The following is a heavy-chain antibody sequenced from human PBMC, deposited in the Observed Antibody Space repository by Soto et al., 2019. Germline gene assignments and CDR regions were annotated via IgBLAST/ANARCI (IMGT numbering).Heavy chain of an antibody. CDR2: IDYNGVT. D-gene: IGHD2-15*01. CDR1: CGSIYRSGYY. Sequence: SETLSLTCTVSCGSIYRSGYYWGWIRQPPGRGLEWIGNIDYNGVTYSNPSLKSRVTISRDTSKNQFSLKLTSVTAADTALYYCGKVLVGATGHTDSDSWGPGTLVTVSS. V-gene: IGHV4-39*01. CDR3: GKVLVGATGHTDSDS. J-gene: IGHJ4*02.